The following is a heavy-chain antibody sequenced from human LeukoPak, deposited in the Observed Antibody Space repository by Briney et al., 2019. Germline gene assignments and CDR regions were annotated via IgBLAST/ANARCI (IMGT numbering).Heavy chain of an antibody. Sequence: GGSLRLSCAASGFTFSSYSMNWVRQAPGKGLEWVSSISSSSSYIYYADSVKGRFTISRDNAKNSLYLQMNGLRAEDTAVYYCARDVGRLGTVVTRAFDYWGQGTLVTVSS. V-gene: IGHV3-21*01. CDR2: ISSSSSYI. CDR1: GFTFSSYS. D-gene: IGHD4-23*01. CDR3: ARDVGRLGTVVTRAFDY. J-gene: IGHJ4*02.